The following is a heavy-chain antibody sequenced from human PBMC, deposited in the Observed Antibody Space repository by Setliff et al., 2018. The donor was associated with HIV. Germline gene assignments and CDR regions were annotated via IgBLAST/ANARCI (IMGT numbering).Heavy chain of an antibody. V-gene: IGHV4-61*02. CDR2: MHTSGST. CDR3: ARLSYTGSYTNWFDP. CDR1: GGSISFGCYY. D-gene: IGHD1-26*01. J-gene: IGHJ5*02. Sequence: SETLSLTCTVSGGSISFGCYYWSWIRQPAGKGLEWIGRMHTSGSTSYSPSLKSRVTISVDMSKNQFSLRLSSVTAADTAVYYCARLSYTGSYTNWFDPWGQGTPVTVSS.